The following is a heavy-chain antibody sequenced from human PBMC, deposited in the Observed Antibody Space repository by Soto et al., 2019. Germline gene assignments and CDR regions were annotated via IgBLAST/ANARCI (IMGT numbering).Heavy chain of an antibody. D-gene: IGHD1-20*01. V-gene: IGHV3-21*02. Sequence: EVQLVESGGGLVKPGGSLRLSCAASGFSFSTFTMNWVRQAPGQGLEWVSSIDTSSRYMYYADSVTGRFTISRDNAKKSMYLQMNSLRAEDTAVYYCASDTGSYNCNDGLMDVWGQGTTVTVSS. J-gene: IGHJ6*02. CDR1: GFSFSTFT. CDR3: ASDTGSYNCNDGLMDV. CDR2: IDTSSRYM.